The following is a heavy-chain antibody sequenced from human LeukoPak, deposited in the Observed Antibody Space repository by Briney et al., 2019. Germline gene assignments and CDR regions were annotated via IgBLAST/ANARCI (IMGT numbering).Heavy chain of an antibody. CDR3: ARDSLELQRRNWFDP. V-gene: IGHV1-46*02. CDR2: INPSGRST. J-gene: IGHJ5*02. CDR1: PYTFDKYY. Sequence: ASVKVSCKASPYTFDKYYIHWVRQAPGQGLEWMGVINPSGRSTSYAQQFQGRVTVTRDTSTSPVYMDLSSLRSEDSAVYYCARDSLELQRRNWFDPWGQGTLVTVSS. D-gene: IGHD1-7*01.